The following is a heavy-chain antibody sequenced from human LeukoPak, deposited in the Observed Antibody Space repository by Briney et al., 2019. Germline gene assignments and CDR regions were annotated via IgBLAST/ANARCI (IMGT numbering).Heavy chain of an antibody. Sequence: LPGGSLRLSCAASGFTFSDYAMHWVRQAPGKGLEWVALISYDGSYKYYADSVKGRFTISRDNSMRTLYVQMNSLRGEDTAVYYCAKDVGYSGYDAARDYFDYWGQGTLVTVSS. CDR3: AKDVGYSGYDAARDYFDY. CDR1: GFTFSDYA. V-gene: IGHV3-30*04. J-gene: IGHJ4*02. D-gene: IGHD5-12*01. CDR2: ISYDGSYK.